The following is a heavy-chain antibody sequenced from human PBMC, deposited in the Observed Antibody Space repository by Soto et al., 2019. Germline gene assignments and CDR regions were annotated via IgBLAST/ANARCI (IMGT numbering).Heavy chain of an antibody. V-gene: IGHV1-18*01. J-gene: IGHJ4*02. CDR2: NSAYNGNT. CDR3: ARYMGFWDATSIRFDY. CDR1: GYTFTSYG. D-gene: IGHD3-3*01. Sequence: QVQLVQSGAEVKKPGASVKVSCKASGYTFTSYGISWVRQAPGQGLEWMGWNSAYNGNTNYAQKFQGRVTMTTDTSTSTAYMELRSLRSDDTAVYYCARYMGFWDATSIRFDYWGQGTLVTVSS.